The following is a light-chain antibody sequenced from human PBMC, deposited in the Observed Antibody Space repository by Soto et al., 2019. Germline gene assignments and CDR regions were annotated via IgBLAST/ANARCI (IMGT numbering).Light chain of an antibody. CDR3: QQYYATPYT. Sequence: DIVMTQSPDSLAVSLGERATINCKSSQSVLYSSNNKNFLAWYPQRPVQPPKLLISWAATRESGVPDRFSGGGSGTDFALAISSLQAEDVAFYYCQQYYATPYTFGQGTKLEI. V-gene: IGKV4-1*01. CDR1: QSVLYSSNNKNF. CDR2: WAA. J-gene: IGKJ2*01.